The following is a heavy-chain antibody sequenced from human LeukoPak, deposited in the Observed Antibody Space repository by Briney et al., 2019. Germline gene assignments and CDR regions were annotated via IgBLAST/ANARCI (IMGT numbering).Heavy chain of an antibody. CDR3: ATDGSSGWRYYFDY. CDR2: IYTSGST. CDR1: GDSISSGSYY. Sequence: SQTLSLTCTVSGDSISSGSYYWGWIRQPAGKGLEWIGRIYTSGSTNYNPSLKSRVTISLDTSKNQFSLELRSVTAADTALYYCATDGSSGWRYYFDYWGQGTLVTVSS. J-gene: IGHJ4*02. V-gene: IGHV4-61*02. D-gene: IGHD6-19*01.